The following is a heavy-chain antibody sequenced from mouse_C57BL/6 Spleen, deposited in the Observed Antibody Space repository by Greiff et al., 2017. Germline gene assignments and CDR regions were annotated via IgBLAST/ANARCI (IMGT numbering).Heavy chain of an antibody. CDR1: GFTFSDYG. CDR2: ISSGSSTL. V-gene: IGHV5-17*01. CDR3: ARNYCGSSYGGPYYAMDY. D-gene: IGHD1-1*01. J-gene: IGHJ4*01. Sequence: EVKLVESGGGLVKPGGSLKLSCAASGFTFSDYGMHWVRQAPEKGLEWVAYISSGSSTLYYADTVKGRFTISRDNAKNTLFLQMSNLRSEDTAMYYCARNYCGSSYGGPYYAMDYWGQGTSVTVSS.